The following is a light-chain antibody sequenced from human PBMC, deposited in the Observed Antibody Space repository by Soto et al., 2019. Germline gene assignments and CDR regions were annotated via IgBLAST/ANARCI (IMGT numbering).Light chain of an antibody. CDR3: GTWDSSLSVV. CDR1: SSNIGNNY. V-gene: IGLV1-51*01. Sequence: QSVLTQPPSVSAAPGQTVTISCSGSSSNIGNNYVSWYQQLPGTAPKLLIYYNNKRPSGIPDRFSGSKSGTSATLGITGLQTGDEADYYCGTWDSSLSVVFGGGTKLTVL. J-gene: IGLJ2*01. CDR2: YNN.